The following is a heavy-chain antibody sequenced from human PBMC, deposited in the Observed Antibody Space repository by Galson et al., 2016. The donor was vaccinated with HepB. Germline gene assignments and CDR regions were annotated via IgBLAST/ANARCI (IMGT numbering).Heavy chain of an antibody. V-gene: IGHV3-23*01. CDR1: GFTFSNYV. D-gene: IGHD2-21*02. J-gene: IGHJ4*02. Sequence: SLRLSCAVSGFTFSNYVIPWVRQAPGKGLEWVSGVYPTGGTTYSADAVKGRFIIYRDNSKNTLFLQMSSLGADDTAVYYCAKARMGSATADSFDDWGQGGLLTVSS. CDR2: VYPTGGTT. CDR3: AKARMGSATADSFDD.